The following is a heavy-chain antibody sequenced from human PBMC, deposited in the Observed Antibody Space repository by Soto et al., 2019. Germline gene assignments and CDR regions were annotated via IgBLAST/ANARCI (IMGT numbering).Heavy chain of an antibody. V-gene: IGHV4-30-2*01. CDR2: IYHSGSI. Sequence: QLQLQESGSGLVKPSQTLSLTCAVSGGSISSGGYSWSWIRQPPGKGLEWIGYIYHSGSIYYNPSLKSRVTISVDRSKNQFSLKLSSVTAADTAVYYCARGGYSGYENWFDPWGQGTLVTVSS. D-gene: IGHD5-12*01. J-gene: IGHJ5*02. CDR1: GGSISSGGYS. CDR3: ARGGYSGYENWFDP.